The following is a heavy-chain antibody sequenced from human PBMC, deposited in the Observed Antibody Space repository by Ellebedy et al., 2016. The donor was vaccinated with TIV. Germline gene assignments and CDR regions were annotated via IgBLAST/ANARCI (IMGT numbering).Heavy chain of an antibody. CDR2: INPANGDT. CDR1: GYTFATHA. V-gene: IGHV1-3*01. D-gene: IGHD6-13*01. J-gene: IGHJ4*02. Sequence: ASVKVSCKASGYTFATHALYWLRQAPGQRLEWMGWINPANGDTRYSQRFLGRVSITRDTSTNTVFMDLSGLQSEDTALYYCARDRSSSWSSYFDSWGQGILVTVSS. CDR3: ARDRSSSWSSYFDS.